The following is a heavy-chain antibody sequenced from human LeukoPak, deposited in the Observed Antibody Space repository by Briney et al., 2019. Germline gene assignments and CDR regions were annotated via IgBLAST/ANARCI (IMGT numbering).Heavy chain of an antibody. J-gene: IGHJ5*02. CDR3: ARGIRYSSSWSDWFDP. CDR2: INHSGST. D-gene: IGHD6-13*01. V-gene: IGHV4-34*01. CDR1: GGSFSGYY. Sequence: SETLSLTCAVYGGSFSGYYWSWIRQPPGKGLEWIGEINHSGSTNYNPSLKSRVTISVDTSKNRFSLKLSSVTAADTAVYYCARGIRYSSSWSDWFDPWGQGTLVTVSS.